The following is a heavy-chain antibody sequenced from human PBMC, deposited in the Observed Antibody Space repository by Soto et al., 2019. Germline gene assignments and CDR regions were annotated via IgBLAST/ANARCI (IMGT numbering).Heavy chain of an antibody. Sequence: SETLSLTCAVSGASFSNNNWWSWVRQPPGEGLEWIGEMHHIGNTNYNPSLKSRVTMSVDTSKNQFFLKLNSVTAADTAVYYCTKNSAYALDYWGQGILVTVSS. J-gene: IGHJ4*02. V-gene: IGHV4-4*02. CDR2: MHHIGNT. CDR1: GASFSNNNW. D-gene: IGHD5-12*01. CDR3: TKNSAYALDY.